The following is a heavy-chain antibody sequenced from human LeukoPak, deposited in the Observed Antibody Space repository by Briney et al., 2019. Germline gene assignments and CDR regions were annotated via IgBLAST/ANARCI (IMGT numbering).Heavy chain of an antibody. Sequence: PSETLSLTCAVYGGSFSGYYWSWIPQPPGKGLEWIGEINHSGSTNYNPSLKSRVTISVDTSKNQFSLKLSSVTAADTAVYYCARWRVRFGEFYGMDVWGQGTTVTVSS. J-gene: IGHJ6*02. CDR2: INHSGST. CDR1: GGSFSGYY. V-gene: IGHV4-34*01. D-gene: IGHD3-10*01. CDR3: ARWRVRFGEFYGMDV.